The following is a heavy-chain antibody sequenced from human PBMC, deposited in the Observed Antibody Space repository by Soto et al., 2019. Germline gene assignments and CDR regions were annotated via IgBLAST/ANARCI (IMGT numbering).Heavy chain of an antibody. Sequence: GGSLRLSCAASGFTFSSYAMHWVRQAPGKGLEWVAVISYDGSNKYYADSVKGRFTISRDNSKNTLYLQMNSLRAEDTAVYYCARDTSRWVEGGMDVWGQGTTVTVSS. CDR2: ISYDGSNK. V-gene: IGHV3-30-3*01. CDR3: ARDTSRWVEGGMDV. D-gene: IGHD1-26*01. J-gene: IGHJ6*02. CDR1: GFTFSSYA.